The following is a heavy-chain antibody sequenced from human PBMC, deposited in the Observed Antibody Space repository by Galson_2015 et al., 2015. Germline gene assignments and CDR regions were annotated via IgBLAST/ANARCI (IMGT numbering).Heavy chain of an antibody. CDR1: GYTFTSYG. J-gene: IGHJ4*02. Sequence: QSGAEVKKPGASVKVSCKASGYTFTSYGISWVRQAPGQGLEWMGWISAYNGNTNYEQKLQGRVTMTTDTSTSTAYMELRSLRSDDTAVYYCARDTSSAIAARPPRDYWGQGTLVTVSS. D-gene: IGHD6-6*01. V-gene: IGHV1-18*01. CDR2: ISAYNGNT. CDR3: ARDTSSAIAARPPRDY.